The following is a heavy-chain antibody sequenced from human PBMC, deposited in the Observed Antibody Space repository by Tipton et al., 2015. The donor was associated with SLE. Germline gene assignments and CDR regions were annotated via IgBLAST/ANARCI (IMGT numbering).Heavy chain of an antibody. CDR1: GFTFSSYD. Sequence: GSLRLSCAGSGFTFSSYDMHWVRQRTGEGPEWVSAINTAGDTYYGSSVKGRFTVTREDAKKSLYLQMNSLRAGDTAVYYCARGYYGMDVWGQGTAVTVSS. CDR3: ARGYYGMDV. J-gene: IGHJ6*02. CDR2: INTAGDT. V-gene: IGHV3-13*01.